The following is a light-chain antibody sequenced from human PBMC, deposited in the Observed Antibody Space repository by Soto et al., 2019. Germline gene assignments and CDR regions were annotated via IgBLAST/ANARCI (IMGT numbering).Light chain of an antibody. CDR2: GAS. V-gene: IGKV3-20*01. Sequence: EIVCTQSPGTLSLSPGERATLSCRASQSVSSNYLAWYQHKPGQAPRLLIYGASSRATGIPDRFSGSGSGTDFTLTINRLEPDDFAVYYCQQYGSSSSWTFGQGTKVDI. J-gene: IGKJ1*01. CDR3: QQYGSSSSWT. CDR1: QSVSSNY.